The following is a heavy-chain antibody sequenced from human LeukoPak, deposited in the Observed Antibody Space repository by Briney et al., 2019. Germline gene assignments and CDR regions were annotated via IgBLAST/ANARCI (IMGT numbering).Heavy chain of an antibody. CDR2: ISGSGGAT. CDR1: GFTFASYA. CDR3: AKGPVVPVATYYFDY. V-gene: IGHV3-23*01. Sequence: GGSLRLSCAASGFTFASYAMGWVRQAPGKGLEWVSAISGSGGATFFADSVKGRFTISRDNSKITLYLQMNSLRAEDTAVYYCAKGPVVPVATYYFDYWGQGTLVTVSS. J-gene: IGHJ4*02. D-gene: IGHD2-2*01.